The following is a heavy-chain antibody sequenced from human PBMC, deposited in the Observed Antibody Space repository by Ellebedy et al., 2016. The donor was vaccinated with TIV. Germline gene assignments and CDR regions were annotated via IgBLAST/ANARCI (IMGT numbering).Heavy chain of an antibody. V-gene: IGHV1-18*04. CDR3: GRGGYIPSRGFYY. J-gene: IGHJ4*02. CDR1: GYTFSNYD. CDR2: ISAYKGDT. D-gene: IGHD6-25*01. Sequence: AASVKVSCKATGYTFSNYDVTWVRRAPGQGLEWMGLISAYKGDTKYSQKAQGRVVLTIDTSTNTAYMELRSLRSDDTAFYYCGRGGYIPSRGFYYWGQGTLVNVSS.